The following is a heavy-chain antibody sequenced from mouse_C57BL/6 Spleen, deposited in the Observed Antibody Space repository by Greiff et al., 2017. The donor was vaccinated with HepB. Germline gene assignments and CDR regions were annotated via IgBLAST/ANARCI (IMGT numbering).Heavy chain of an antibody. Sequence: QVQLQQSGAELVRPGASVTLSCKASGYTFTDYEMHWVKQTPVHGLEWIGAIDPETGGTAYNQKFKGKAILTADKSSSTAYMELRSLTSEDSAVYYCTRCITTVGRYFDVWGTGTTVTVSS. J-gene: IGHJ1*03. V-gene: IGHV1-15*01. CDR1: GYTFTDYE. CDR2: IDPETGGT. CDR3: TRCITTVGRYFDV. D-gene: IGHD1-1*01.